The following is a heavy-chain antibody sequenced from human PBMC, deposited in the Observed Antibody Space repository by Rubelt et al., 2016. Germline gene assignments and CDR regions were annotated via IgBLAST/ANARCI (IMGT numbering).Heavy chain of an antibody. CDR1: GYTFTGYY. J-gene: IGHJ3*02. D-gene: IGHD6-13*01. Sequence: QVQLVQSGAEVKKPGASVKVSCKASGYTFTGYYMHWVRQAPGQGLEWVGRINPNSGGTNYAQKFPGWVTMTRDTSSSTAYMELSRLRSDDTAVYYCARGSWFRGAFDIWGQGTMVTVSS. CDR3: ARGSWFRGAFDI. CDR2: INPNSGGT. V-gene: IGHV1-2*04.